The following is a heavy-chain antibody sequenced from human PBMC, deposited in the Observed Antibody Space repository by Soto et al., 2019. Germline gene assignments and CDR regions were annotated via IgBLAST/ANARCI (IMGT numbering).Heavy chain of an antibody. CDR2: ISTSSTYI. Sequence: PGGSLRLSCAASGFTLSAYSMNWVRQTPGKGLEWVSSISTSSTYIHYAVSVKSRITINPDTSKNQFSLQLNSVTPEDTAVYYCARAGRVVVPAAVYGSGSYYNAPWYFDYWGQGTLVTVSS. V-gene: IGHV3-21*01. D-gene: IGHD3-10*01. CDR3: ARAGRVVVPAAVYGSGSYYNAPWYFDY. J-gene: IGHJ4*02. CDR1: GFTLSAYS.